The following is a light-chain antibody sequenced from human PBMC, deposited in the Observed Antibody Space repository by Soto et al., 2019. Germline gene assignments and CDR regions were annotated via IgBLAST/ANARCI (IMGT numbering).Light chain of an antibody. CDR1: SSDVGGYNY. CDR2: EVS. V-gene: IGLV2-14*01. J-gene: IGLJ2*01. Sequence: QSVLTQPASVSGSPGQSITISCTGTSSDVGGYNYVSWYQQHPGKAPKVMIYEVSNRPSGVSDRFSGSKSGNTASLTISGLQAEDEADYYCSSYTTSTTLDMVFGGGTKLTVL. CDR3: SSYTTSTTLDMV.